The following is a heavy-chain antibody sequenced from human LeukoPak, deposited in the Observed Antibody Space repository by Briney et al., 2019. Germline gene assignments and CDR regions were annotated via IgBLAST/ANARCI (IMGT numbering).Heavy chain of an antibody. CDR3: ARALNDYYYMDV. J-gene: IGHJ6*03. CDR2: INPNSGGT. CDR1: GYTFTGYY. Sequence: ASVKVSCKASGYTFTGYYMHWVRQAPGQGLEWMGWINPNSGGTNYAQKFQGRVTITADESTSTAYMELSSLRSEDTAVYYCARALNDYYYMDVWGKGTTVTVSS. D-gene: IGHD1-1*01. V-gene: IGHV1-2*02.